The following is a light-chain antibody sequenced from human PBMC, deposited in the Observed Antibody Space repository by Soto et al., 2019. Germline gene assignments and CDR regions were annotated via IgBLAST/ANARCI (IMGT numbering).Light chain of an antibody. CDR2: DVS. V-gene: IGLV2-14*01. CDR1: SSYVGGYNY. CDR3: NSYTSSSTYV. J-gene: IGLJ1*01. Sequence: QSVLTQPASVSGSPGQSITISCTGTSSYVGGYNYVSWYQQHPGKAPKLMIYDVSNRPSGVSNRFSGSKSGNTASLTISGLQAEDEADYYCNSYTSSSTYVFGTGTKVTV.